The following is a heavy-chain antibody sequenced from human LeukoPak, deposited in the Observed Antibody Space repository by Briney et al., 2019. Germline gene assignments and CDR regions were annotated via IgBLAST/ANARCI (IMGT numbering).Heavy chain of an antibody. D-gene: IGHD3-22*01. CDR1: GLTLSNSD. J-gene: IGHJ6*04. CDR3: ARESNDYDSSGYYHHFMDV. V-gene: IGHV3-13*01. CDR2: IGGGGDT. Sequence: GGSLRLSCAASGLTLSNSDMHWVRQVSGKGLEWVSPIGGGGDTYYLASVTGRFTISSDNAKNLLYLQMNSLRDGDMAVYYCARESNDYDSSGYYHHFMDVWGKGTTVTVSS.